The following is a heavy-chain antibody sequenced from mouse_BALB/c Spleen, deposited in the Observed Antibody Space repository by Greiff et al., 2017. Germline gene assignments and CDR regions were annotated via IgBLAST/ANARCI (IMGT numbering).Heavy chain of an antibody. Sequence: EVKLVESGGGLVQPGGSLKLSCAASGFTFSSYGMSWVRQTPDKRLELVATINSNGGSTYYPDSVKGRFTISRDNAKNTLYLQMSSLKSEDTAMYDCAREITTGDAMDYWGQGTSVTVSA. CDR2: INSNGGST. J-gene: IGHJ4*01. V-gene: IGHV5-6-3*01. D-gene: IGHD1-1*01. CDR1: GFTFSSYG. CDR3: AREITTGDAMDY.